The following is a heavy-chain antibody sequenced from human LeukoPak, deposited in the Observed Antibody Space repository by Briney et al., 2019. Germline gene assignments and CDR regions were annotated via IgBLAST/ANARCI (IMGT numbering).Heavy chain of an antibody. CDR3: AKGVRITMIVVVITLDAFDI. D-gene: IGHD3-22*01. Sequence: GGSLRLSCAASGFTFSSYEMNWVRQAPGKGLKWVSYISSSGSTIYYADSVKGRFTISRDNSKNTLYLQMNSLRAEDTAVYYCAKGVRITMIVVVITLDAFDIWGQGTLVTVSS. V-gene: IGHV3-48*03. J-gene: IGHJ3*02. CDR1: GFTFSSYE. CDR2: ISSSGSTI.